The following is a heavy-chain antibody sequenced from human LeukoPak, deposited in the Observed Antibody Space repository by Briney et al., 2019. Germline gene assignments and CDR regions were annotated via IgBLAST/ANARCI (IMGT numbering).Heavy chain of an antibody. Sequence: ASVKVSCKASGYTFTSYGISWVRQAPGQGLEWMGWISAYNGNTNYAQKLQGRVTMTTDTSTSTAYMELRSLRSDDTAVYYCAREYYDILSDNWFDPWGQGTLVTVSS. V-gene: IGHV1-18*01. CDR3: AREYYDILSDNWFDP. J-gene: IGHJ5*02. D-gene: IGHD3-9*01. CDR1: GYTFTSYG. CDR2: ISAYNGNT.